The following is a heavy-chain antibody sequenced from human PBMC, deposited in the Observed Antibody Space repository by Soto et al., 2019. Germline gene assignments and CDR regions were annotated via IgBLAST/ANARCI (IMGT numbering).Heavy chain of an antibody. CDR1: GNSFNSYW. J-gene: IGHJ4*01. CDR2: IYPYDSDT. Sequence: GESLKISCKTSGNSFNSYWIGWVRQMPGKGMEWMGNIYPYDSDTRYGPSFQGQVTISADTSITTAFLQWSGLRASDTAMYLCARHLVGSTRGDFDYWGQGTLVTVSS. D-gene: IGHD2-2*01. V-gene: IGHV5-51*01. CDR3: ARHLVGSTRGDFDY.